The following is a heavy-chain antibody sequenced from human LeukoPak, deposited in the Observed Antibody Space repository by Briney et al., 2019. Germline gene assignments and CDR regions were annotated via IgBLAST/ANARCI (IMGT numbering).Heavy chain of an antibody. J-gene: IGHJ4*02. CDR1: GFTFNNYW. D-gene: IGHD3-16*01. Sequence: GGSLRLSCVASGFTFNNYWMTWVRQAPGKGLEWVANIKPDGSEGYYLDSLKGRFTISRDNAKNSLYLEMTNLRVEDTAVYYCAKDREGGLWGQGTLVTVSS. CDR3: AKDREGGL. CDR2: IKPDGSEG. V-gene: IGHV3-7*01.